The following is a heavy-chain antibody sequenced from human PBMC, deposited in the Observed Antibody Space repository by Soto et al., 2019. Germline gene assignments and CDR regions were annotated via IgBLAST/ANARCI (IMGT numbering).Heavy chain of an antibody. Sequence: AGVTFDFKVSGSPLPELSIHWVRHAHGKGLECMGGFDPEDGETIYAQKFQGRVTMTEDTSTDTAYMELSSLRSEDTAVYYCATARGGNSPTYFDYWGQGTLVTVSS. CDR3: ATARGGNSPTYFDY. D-gene: IGHD2-21*02. V-gene: IGHV1-24*01. J-gene: IGHJ4*02. CDR2: FDPEDGET. CDR1: GSPLPELS.